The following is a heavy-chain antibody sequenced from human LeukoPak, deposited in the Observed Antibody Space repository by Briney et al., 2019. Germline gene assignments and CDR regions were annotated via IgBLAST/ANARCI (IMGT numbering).Heavy chain of an antibody. CDR2: INAGNGNT. CDR1: GYTFTSYA. Sequence: ASVKVSCKASGYTFTSYAMHWVRQAPGQRLEWMGWINAGNGNTKYSQKFQGRVTITRDTSASTAYMELSSLRSEDMAAYYCARGYCSGGSCYWAYYYYYGMDVWGQGTTVTVSS. J-gene: IGHJ6*02. D-gene: IGHD2-15*01. CDR3: ARGYCSGGSCYWAYYYYYGMDV. V-gene: IGHV1-3*01.